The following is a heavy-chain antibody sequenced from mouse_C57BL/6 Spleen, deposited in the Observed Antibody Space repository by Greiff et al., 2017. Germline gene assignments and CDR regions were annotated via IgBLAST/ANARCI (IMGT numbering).Heavy chain of an antibody. CDR2: IYPGSGNT. V-gene: IGHV1-76*01. Sequence: QVQLKQSGAELVRPGASVKLSCKASGYTFTDYYINWVKQRPGQGLEWIARIYPGSGNTYYNEKFKGKATLTAEKSSSTAYMQLSSLTSEDSAVXFCARRNWYFDVWGTGTTVTVSS. J-gene: IGHJ1*03. CDR1: GYTFTDYY. CDR3: ARRNWYFDV.